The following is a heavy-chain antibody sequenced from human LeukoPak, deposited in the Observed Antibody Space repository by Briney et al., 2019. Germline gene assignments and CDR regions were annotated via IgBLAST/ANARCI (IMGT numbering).Heavy chain of an antibody. CDR3: ARVPALNWFDP. CDR1: GFTFSSYS. V-gene: IGHV3-66*01. Sequence: GGSLRLSCVASGFTFSSYSMNWVRQAPGKGLEWVSVIYSGGSTYYADSVKGRFTISRDNSKNTLYLQMNSLRAEDTAVYYCARVPALNWFDPWGQGTLVTVSS. CDR2: IYSGGST. J-gene: IGHJ5*02.